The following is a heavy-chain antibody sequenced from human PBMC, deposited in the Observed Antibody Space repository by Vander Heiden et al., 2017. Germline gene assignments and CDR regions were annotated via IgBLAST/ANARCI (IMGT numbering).Heavy chain of an antibody. Sequence: QVQLVESGGGVVQPGRSLRLSCAASGFTFSSYGMRWVRQAPGKGLEWVAVISYDGSNKYYADSVKGRFTISRDNSKNTLYLQMNSLRAEDTAVYYCAKVSLTYSSSWSPFDYWGQGTLVTVSS. CDR3: AKVSLTYSSSWSPFDY. CDR1: GFTFSSYG. V-gene: IGHV3-30*18. CDR2: ISYDGSNK. J-gene: IGHJ4*02. D-gene: IGHD6-13*01.